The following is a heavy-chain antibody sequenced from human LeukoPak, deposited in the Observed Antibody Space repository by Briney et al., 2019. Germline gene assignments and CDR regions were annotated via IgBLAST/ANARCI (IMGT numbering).Heavy chain of an antibody. V-gene: IGHV4-39*01. D-gene: IGHD6-19*01. CDR2: IYYNGST. J-gene: IGHJ5*02. CDR3: ARHKPYGRPRGWFP. CDR1: GNSIISSAYY. Sequence: SETLSLTCTVSGNSIISSAYYWGWIRQPPGKGLKWIGSIYYNGSTYYNPSLKSRVTISVDTSKNQFSLRLNSVTAAGTALYYCARHKPYGRPRGWFPWGQGTLVTVTS.